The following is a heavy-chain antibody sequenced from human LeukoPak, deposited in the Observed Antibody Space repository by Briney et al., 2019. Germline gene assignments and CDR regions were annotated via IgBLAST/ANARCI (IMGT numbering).Heavy chain of an antibody. CDR1: GFTFSSYE. CDR3: AREYSGRYYALDY. V-gene: IGHV3-48*03. CDR2: ISSSGCTI. D-gene: IGHD1-26*01. Sequence: GGSLRLSCAASGFTFSSYEMNWVRQAPGKGLEWVSYISSSGCTIYYADSVKGRFTISRDNAKNSLYLQMNSLRAEDTAVYYCAREYSGRYYALDYWGQGTLVTVSS. J-gene: IGHJ4*02.